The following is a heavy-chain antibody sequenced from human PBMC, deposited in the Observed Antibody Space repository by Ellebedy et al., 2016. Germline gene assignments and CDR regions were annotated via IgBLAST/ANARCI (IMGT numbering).Heavy chain of an antibody. D-gene: IGHD3-10*01. J-gene: IGHJ4*02. Sequence: HTVGSLRLSCAAAGSTFSTYWMHWVRHAPGKGLVWVSRISTDGSGTFYADSVKGRFTISRDNAKNTLYLEMNSLTVDDTAVYYCARGWFGVDYWGQGTLVTVSS. V-gene: IGHV3-74*01. CDR2: ISTDGSGT. CDR1: GSTFSTYW. CDR3: ARGWFGVDY.